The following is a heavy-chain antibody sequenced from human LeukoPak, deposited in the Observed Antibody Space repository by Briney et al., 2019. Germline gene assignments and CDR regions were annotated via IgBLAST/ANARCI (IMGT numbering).Heavy chain of an antibody. CDR2: ISSSSSYI. CDR3: ARSTRGSGYPNDY. V-gene: IGHV3-21*01. Sequence: AESLRLSCAASGFTFSSYSMNWVRQAPGKGLEWVSSISSSSSYIYYADSVKGRFTISRDNAKNSLYLQMNSLRAEDTAVYYCARSTRGSGYPNDYWGQGTLVTVSS. D-gene: IGHD3-22*01. CDR1: GFTFSSYS. J-gene: IGHJ4*02.